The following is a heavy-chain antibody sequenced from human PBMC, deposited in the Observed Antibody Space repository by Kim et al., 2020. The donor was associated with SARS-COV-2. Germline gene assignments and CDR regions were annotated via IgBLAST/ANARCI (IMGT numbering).Heavy chain of an antibody. Sequence: GGSLRLSCVASGFTFSSYAMSWVRQAPGKGLEWVSAISGSGGSTYYADSVKGRFTISRDNSKNTLYLQMNSLRAEDTAVYYCAKSGHGYKQFDYWGQGTLVTVSS. V-gene: IGHV3-23*01. CDR3: AKSGHGYKQFDY. CDR2: ISGSGGST. J-gene: IGHJ4*02. D-gene: IGHD5-12*01. CDR1: GFTFSSYA.